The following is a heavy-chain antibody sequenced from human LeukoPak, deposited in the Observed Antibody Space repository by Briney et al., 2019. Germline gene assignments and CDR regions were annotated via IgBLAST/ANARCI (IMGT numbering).Heavy chain of an antibody. J-gene: IGHJ4*02. CDR1: GGSISSSSYY. D-gene: IGHD6-13*01. CDR2: IYYSGST. CDR3: AGLSYSSSWYVDY. V-gene: IGHV4-61*05. Sequence: SETLSLTCTVSGGSISSSSYYWGWIRQPPGKGLEWIGYIYYSGSTNYNPSLKSRVTISVDTSKNQFSLKLSSVTAADTAVYYCAGLSYSSSWYVDYWGQGTLVTVSS.